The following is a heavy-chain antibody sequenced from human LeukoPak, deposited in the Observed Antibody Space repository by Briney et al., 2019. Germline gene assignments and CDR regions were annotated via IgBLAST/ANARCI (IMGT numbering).Heavy chain of an antibody. CDR2: ISGNSGSI. CDR3: AKDAAQQPLNGFDY. CDR1: GFTFDDYA. Sequence: PGRSLRLSCAASGFTFDDYAMHWVRQAPGKGLEWVSGISGNSGSIGNADSVKGRFTISRDNAKNSLYLQMNSLRAEDMALYYCAKDAAQQPLNGFDYWGQGTLVTVSS. V-gene: IGHV3-9*03. D-gene: IGHD6-13*01. J-gene: IGHJ4*02.